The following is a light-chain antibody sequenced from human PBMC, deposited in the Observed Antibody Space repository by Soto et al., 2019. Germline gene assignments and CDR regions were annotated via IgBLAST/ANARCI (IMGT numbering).Light chain of an antibody. CDR2: EVS. CDR1: SSDVGGYNY. J-gene: IGLJ1*01. CDR3: SSYTSSSTLYV. Sequence: QSALTQPASVSGSPGQSITISCTGTSSDVGGYNYVSWYQQHPGKAPKLMIYEVSNRPSGVSNRFSGSKSGNTASLTISALHAEDEADDYCSSYTSSSTLYVFGTGTKGTVL. V-gene: IGLV2-14*01.